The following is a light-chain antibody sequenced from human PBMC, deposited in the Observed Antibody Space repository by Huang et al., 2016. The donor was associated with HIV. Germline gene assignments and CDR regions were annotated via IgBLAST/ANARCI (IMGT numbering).Light chain of an antibody. Sequence: DILMTQSPSSLSASVGDRVTITCRATQDISNSLAGYQQKPGKAPKLLLFAASRLEDGVPSRFSGSGSGTDYTLTINSLQPEDFATYYCQQYYSTPRVTFGQGTRLDI. CDR2: AAS. V-gene: IGKV1-NL1*01. J-gene: IGKJ5*01. CDR3: QQYYSTPRVT. CDR1: QDISNS.